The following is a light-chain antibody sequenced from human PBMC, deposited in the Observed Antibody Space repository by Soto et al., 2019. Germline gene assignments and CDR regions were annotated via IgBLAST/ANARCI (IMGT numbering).Light chain of an antibody. Sequence: QSVLTQPASVSGSPGQSITISCTGTSSDVGGYNYVSWYQQHPGKAPKLMIYEVSNRPSGVSNRFSGSKSGNTASRTISGLQAEDEADYYCSSYTSSSTLGVFGTGTKLTVL. CDR3: SSYTSSSTLGV. V-gene: IGLV2-14*01. CDR2: EVS. CDR1: SSDVGGYNY. J-gene: IGLJ1*01.